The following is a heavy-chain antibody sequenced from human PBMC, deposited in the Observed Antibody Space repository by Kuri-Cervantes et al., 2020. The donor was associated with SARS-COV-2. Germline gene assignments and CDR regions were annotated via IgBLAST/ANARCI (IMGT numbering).Heavy chain of an antibody. CDR2: ISSSSSYI. CDR1: GFTFYNYH. D-gene: IGHD3-10*01. Sequence: GGSLRLSCSASGFTFYNYHMSGVRQAPGKGLEWVSSISSSSSYIYYADSVKGRSTISRDNAKNSLYLQMNSLRAEDTAVYYCARSYYWGQGTLVTVSS. CDR3: ARSYY. J-gene: IGHJ4*02. V-gene: IGHV3-21*01.